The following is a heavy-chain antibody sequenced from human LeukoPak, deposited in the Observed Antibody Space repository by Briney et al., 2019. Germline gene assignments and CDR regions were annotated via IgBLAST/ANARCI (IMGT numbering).Heavy chain of an antibody. Sequence: GGSLRLSCAASGFTFTTYWMSWVRQAPGKGLEWVANIDNAGSDKYYVDSVEGRFTISRDNAKNSLYLQMNSLRAEDTAVYYCARMSPYFDLWGRGTLVTVSS. CDR2: IDNAGSDK. J-gene: IGHJ2*01. CDR1: GFTFTTYW. V-gene: IGHV3-7*01. CDR3: ARMSPYFDL.